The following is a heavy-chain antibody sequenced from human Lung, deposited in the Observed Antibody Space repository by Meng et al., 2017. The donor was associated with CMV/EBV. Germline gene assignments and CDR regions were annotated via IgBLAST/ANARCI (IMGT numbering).Heavy chain of an antibody. Sequence: SXTLSLXCAVYGGSFSGYYWSWIRQPPGKGLEWIGKINHSGSTNYNPSLKSRVTISVDTSKNQFSLKLSSVTAADTAVYYCARGRYDFWSGYYRGYFDYXGQGXLVTVSS. D-gene: IGHD3-3*01. J-gene: IGHJ4*02. V-gene: IGHV4-34*01. CDR2: INHSGST. CDR3: ARGRYDFWSGYYRGYFDY. CDR1: GGSFSGYY.